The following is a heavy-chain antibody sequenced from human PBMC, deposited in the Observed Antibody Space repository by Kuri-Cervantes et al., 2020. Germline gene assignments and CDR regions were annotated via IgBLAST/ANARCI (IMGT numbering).Heavy chain of an antibody. CDR3: ARAVATYGDYRHNFDY. J-gene: IGHJ4*02. CDR1: GYTFTGYY. V-gene: IGHV1-18*04. D-gene: IGHD4-17*01. CDR2: ISANNGKT. Sequence: ASVKVSCKASGYTFTGYYMHWVRQAPGQGLEWMGWISANNGKTDFLQKFQDRLILTTDSSTDTAYMELTSLTSDDTAVYYCARAVATYGDYRHNFDYWGQGTLVTVSS.